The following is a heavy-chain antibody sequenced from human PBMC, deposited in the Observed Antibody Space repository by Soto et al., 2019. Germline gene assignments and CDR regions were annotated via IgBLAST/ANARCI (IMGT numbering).Heavy chain of an antibody. D-gene: IGHD5-12*01. Sequence: GGSLRLSCAASGFSLSNYGMYWVRQAPGKGLEWMAFIRRGDNDKYYADSVRGRFIISRDNSKNSMFLQMNSLRAEDTAVYYCARDRLKGSISYELDVWGQGVPVTVSS. J-gene: IGHJ6*02. CDR3: ARDRLKGSISYELDV. V-gene: IGHV3-30*02. CDR2: IRRGDNDK. CDR1: GFSLSNYG.